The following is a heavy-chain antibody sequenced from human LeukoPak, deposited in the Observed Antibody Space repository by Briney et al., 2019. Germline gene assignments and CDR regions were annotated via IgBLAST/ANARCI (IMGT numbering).Heavy chain of an antibody. D-gene: IGHD2-15*01. Sequence: GGSLRLSCAASGFTFSNYAMSWVRQAPGKGLEWVSIISGSGGSTNYADSVKGRFTISRDNSKNTLYLQMNSLRAEDTAIYYCGKHVGLSSYYFDYWGQGTLVTVSS. V-gene: IGHV3-23*01. CDR1: GFTFSNYA. CDR2: ISGSGGST. J-gene: IGHJ4*02. CDR3: GKHVGLSSYYFDY.